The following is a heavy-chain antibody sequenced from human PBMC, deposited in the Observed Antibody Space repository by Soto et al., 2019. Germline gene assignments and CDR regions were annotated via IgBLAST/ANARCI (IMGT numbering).Heavy chain of an antibody. CDR2: IIPIFGTA. V-gene: IGHV1-69*13. J-gene: IGHJ6*02. D-gene: IGHD2-15*01. CDR1: GGTFSSYA. CDR3: AEEINRAAHYYYYGMDV. Sequence: SVKVSCKASGGTFSSYAISWVRQAPGQGLEWMGGIIPIFGTANYAQKFQGRVTITADESTSTAYMELSSLRSEDTAVYYCAEEINRAAHYYYYGMDVWGQGTTVTVSS.